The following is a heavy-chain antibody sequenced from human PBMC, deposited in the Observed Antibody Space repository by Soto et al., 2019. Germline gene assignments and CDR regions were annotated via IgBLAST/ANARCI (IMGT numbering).Heavy chain of an antibody. CDR3: ARLQDIVVVPAAMSGYNWFDP. CDR2: IYPGDSDT. J-gene: IGHJ5*02. V-gene: IGHV5-51*01. D-gene: IGHD2-2*01. Sequence: IIYPGDSDTRYSPSFQGQVTISADKSISTAYLQWSSLKASDTAMYYCARLQDIVVVPAAMSGYNWFDPWGQGTLVTVSS.